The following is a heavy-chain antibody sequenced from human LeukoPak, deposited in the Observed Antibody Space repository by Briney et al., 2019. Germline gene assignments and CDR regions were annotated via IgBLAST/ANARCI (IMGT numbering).Heavy chain of an antibody. CDR1: GGTFSNYA. CDR3: ARAPLQLVTHNCFDY. V-gene: IGHV1-69*05. CDR2: IFPIFGRT. D-gene: IGHD2-21*01. Sequence: SVKVSCKASGGTFSNYAISWVRQAPGQGLEWMGRIFPIFGRTNYAQKFQGRVTITTDESTSTAYMELSSLRSEDTAVYYCARAPLQLVTHNCFDYWGQGTLVTVSS. J-gene: IGHJ4*02.